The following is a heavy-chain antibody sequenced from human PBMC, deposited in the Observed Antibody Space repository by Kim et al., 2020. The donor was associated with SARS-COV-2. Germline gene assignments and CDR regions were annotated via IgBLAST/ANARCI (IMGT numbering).Heavy chain of an antibody. D-gene: IGHD1-26*01. CDR3: AADKGEGGSHVGY. V-gene: IGHV1-58*01. CDR2: IVVGSGNT. Sequence: SVKVSCKASGFTFTSSAVQWVRQARGQRLEWIGWIVVGSGNTNYAQKFQERVTITRDMSTSTAYMELSSLRSEDTAVYYCAADKGEGGSHVGYWGQGTLVTVSS. J-gene: IGHJ4*02. CDR1: GFTFTSSA.